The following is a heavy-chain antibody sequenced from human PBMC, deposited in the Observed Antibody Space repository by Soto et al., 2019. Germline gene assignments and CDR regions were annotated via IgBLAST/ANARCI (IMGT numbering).Heavy chain of an antibody. CDR1: GYTFTSYG. J-gene: IGHJ3*02. CDR2: ISAYNGNT. CDR3: ARDRSKMNDILTGPKTDAFDI. Sequence: ASVKVSCKASGYTFTSYGISWVRQAPGQGLEWMGWISAYNGNTNYAQKLQGRVTMTTDTSTSTAYMELRSLRSDDTAVYYCARDRSKMNDILTGPKTDAFDIWGQGTMVTVSS. D-gene: IGHD3-9*01. V-gene: IGHV1-18*01.